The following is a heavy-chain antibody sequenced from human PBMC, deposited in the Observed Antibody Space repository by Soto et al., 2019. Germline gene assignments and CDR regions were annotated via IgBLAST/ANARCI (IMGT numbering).Heavy chain of an antibody. Sequence: GESLKISCKGSGYNFAGYWIAWVRQMPGKGLELMGIIYPSDSDTRYRPSFQGQVTISADKSISSAYLQWSSLKASDTAMYYCARGGVSTRTFDYWGQGTPVTVSS. CDR1: GYNFAGYW. V-gene: IGHV5-51*01. CDR2: IYPSDSDT. D-gene: IGHD3-3*01. CDR3: ARGGVSTRTFDY. J-gene: IGHJ4*02.